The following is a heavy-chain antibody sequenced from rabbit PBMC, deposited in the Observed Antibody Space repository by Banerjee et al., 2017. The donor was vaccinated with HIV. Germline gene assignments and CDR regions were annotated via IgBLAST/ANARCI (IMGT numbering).Heavy chain of an antibody. CDR2: MNAGTSGGS. J-gene: IGHJ4*01. CDR1: GFSFSSRYW. CDR3: ARDLAGVIGWNFNL. Sequence: QEQLVESGGGLVQPEGSLTLTCTASGFSFSSRYWICWVRQAPGKGLEWIGCMNAGTSGGSYYARWAKGRFTISRTSSTTVTLQMTSLTAADTASYFCARDLAGVIGWNFNLWGPGTLVTVS. V-gene: IGHV1S45*01. D-gene: IGHD4-1*01.